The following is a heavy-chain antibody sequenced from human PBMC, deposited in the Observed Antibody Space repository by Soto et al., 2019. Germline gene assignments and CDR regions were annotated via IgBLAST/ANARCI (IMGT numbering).Heavy chain of an antibody. CDR1: GGSISSYY. Sequence: SETLSLTCTVSGGSISSYYWSWIRQPPGKGLEWIGYIYYSGSTNYNPSLKSRVTISVDTSKNHFSLKLSSVTAADTAVYYCARQAYGDYEDYYYYMDVWGKGTTVTVSS. CDR3: ARQAYGDYEDYYYYMDV. D-gene: IGHD4-17*01. V-gene: IGHV4-59*08. CDR2: IYYSGST. J-gene: IGHJ6*03.